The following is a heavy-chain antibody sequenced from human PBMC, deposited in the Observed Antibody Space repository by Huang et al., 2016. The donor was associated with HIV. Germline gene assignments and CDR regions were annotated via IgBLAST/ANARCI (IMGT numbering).Heavy chain of an antibody. CDR1: GGSINNGGYF. CDR3: AREPNVYRYDSIGYVHWYLDI. J-gene: IGHJ2*01. D-gene: IGHD3-22*01. Sequence: QVQLQESGPGLVKPSQTLSLTCTVSGGSINNGGYFWSWVRQPPGKGLEWMGDIYYSGRTFYNPSLKSRLTISVDTSKNQFSLKLSSVTAADTAVYYCAREPNVYRYDSIGYVHWYLDIWGRGTLVTVSS. V-gene: IGHV4-30-4*08. CDR2: IYYSGRT.